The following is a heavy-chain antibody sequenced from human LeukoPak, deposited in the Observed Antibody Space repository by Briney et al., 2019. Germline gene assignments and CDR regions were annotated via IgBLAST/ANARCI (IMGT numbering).Heavy chain of an antibody. CDR2: IYPDDSDT. J-gene: IGHJ4*02. CDR1: GYSFTTYW. Sequence: GESLKISCKASGYSFTTYWIGWVRQMPGKGLEWMGIIYPDDSDTKYSPSFQGQVTISADKSISPAYLQWSSLKASDTAMYFCARDGGEGSSSYFDYWGQGTLVTVSS. D-gene: IGHD6-6*01. CDR3: ARDGGEGSSSYFDY. V-gene: IGHV5-51*01.